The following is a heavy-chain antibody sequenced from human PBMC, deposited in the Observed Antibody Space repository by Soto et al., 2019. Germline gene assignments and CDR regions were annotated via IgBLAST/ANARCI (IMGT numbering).Heavy chain of an antibody. J-gene: IGHJ6*04. Sequence: QVQLVQSGAEVKKPGASVKVSCKASGYTFSNYGISWVRQGPGQGLEWMGWISGYNGNTNYEEKVQDRIKMTTDTSTSTTYLELRSLRSDDTAVYFCARDPGFGFGYSYAFAMDVWGKGTTVTVS. V-gene: IGHV1-18*01. CDR2: ISGYNGNT. CDR3: ARDPGFGFGYSYAFAMDV. D-gene: IGHD5-18*01. CDR1: GYTFSNYG.